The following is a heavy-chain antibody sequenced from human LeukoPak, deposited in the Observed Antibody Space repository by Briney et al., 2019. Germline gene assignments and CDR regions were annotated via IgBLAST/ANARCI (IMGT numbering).Heavy chain of an antibody. CDR3: AKDLRRAISGVVIPVYYYYMDV. V-gene: IGHV3-33*06. D-gene: IGHD3-3*01. CDR1: GFTFSNYD. Sequence: GGTLRLSCAASGFTFSNYDMHWVRQAPGKGLEWVALIWDDGSNKYYADSVKGRFTISRDTSKNTLYLQMNSLRAEDTAVYYCAKDLRRAISGVVIPVYYYYMDVGGKGTTVTVSS. J-gene: IGHJ6*03. CDR2: IWDDGSNK.